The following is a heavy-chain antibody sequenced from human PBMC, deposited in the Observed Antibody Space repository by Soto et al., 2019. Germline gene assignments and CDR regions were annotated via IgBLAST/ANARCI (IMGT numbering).Heavy chain of an antibody. Sequence: PGGSLRLSCAASGITFRNYAMSWVRQAPGKGLEWVSSISGSGGSTYYADSVKGRFTISRDNSKNTLYLQMNSLRAEDTAVYYCAKDPEWELPKYYFDYWGQGTLFTVSS. CDR3: AKDPEWELPKYYFDY. D-gene: IGHD1-26*01. J-gene: IGHJ4*02. CDR2: ISGSGGST. V-gene: IGHV3-23*01. CDR1: GITFRNYA.